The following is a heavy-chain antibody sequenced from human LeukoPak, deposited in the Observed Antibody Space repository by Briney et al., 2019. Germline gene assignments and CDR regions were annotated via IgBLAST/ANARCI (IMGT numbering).Heavy chain of an antibody. V-gene: IGHV3-30*04. Sequence: GGSLRLSCAASGFTFSSYAMQRVRQAPGEGLEWVGLISYGGIDKSYADSVKGRFTISRDSSKRTLYLQMNSLRAEDTAMYYCARESWSDSVAFDIWGLGTMVIVSS. CDR2: ISYGGIDK. J-gene: IGHJ3*02. D-gene: IGHD3-3*01. CDR3: ARESWSDSVAFDI. CDR1: GFTFSSYA.